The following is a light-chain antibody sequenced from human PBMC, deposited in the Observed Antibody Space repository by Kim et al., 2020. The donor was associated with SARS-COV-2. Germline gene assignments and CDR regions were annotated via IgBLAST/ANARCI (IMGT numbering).Light chain of an antibody. CDR2: EVN. CDR1: SSGVVGYYY. V-gene: IGLV2-8*03. CDR3: SSFAGGNYPVV. Sequence: SVIISCCGTSSGVVGYYYVAWCQQHHGNAPTFLIFEVNRRPSGVPARFFASTSGSTASLIVFWLQPEDEAAYYCSSFAGGNYPVVFGGGTQLTVL. J-gene: IGLJ2*01.